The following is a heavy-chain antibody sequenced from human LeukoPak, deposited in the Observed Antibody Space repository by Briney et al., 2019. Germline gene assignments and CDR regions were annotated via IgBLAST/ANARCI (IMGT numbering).Heavy chain of an antibody. J-gene: IGHJ4*02. V-gene: IGHV4-61*02. CDR2: IYASGST. CDR3: AKYFDY. CDR1: GGSISSDDYY. Sequence: SQTLSLTCTVSGGSISSDDYYWSWIRQPAGKGLEWIGRIYASGSTNYNPSLNNRVTISLDTSKNQFSLKLSSVTAADTAVYYCAKYFDYWGQGILVTVSS.